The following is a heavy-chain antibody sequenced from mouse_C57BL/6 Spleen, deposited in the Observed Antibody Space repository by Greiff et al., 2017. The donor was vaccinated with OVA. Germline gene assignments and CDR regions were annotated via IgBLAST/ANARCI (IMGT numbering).Heavy chain of an antibody. J-gene: IGHJ2*01. D-gene: IGHD2-3*01. CDR3: ARYDGYSHGSFDY. V-gene: IGHV14-2*01. Sequence: VQLQQSGAELVKPGASVKLSCTASGFNIKDYYMHWVKQRTEQGLEWIGRIDPEDGETKYAPKFKGKATITADTSSNTAYLQLSSLTSEDTAVYYCARYDGYSHGSFDYWGQGTTLTVSS. CDR2: IDPEDGET. CDR1: GFNIKDYY.